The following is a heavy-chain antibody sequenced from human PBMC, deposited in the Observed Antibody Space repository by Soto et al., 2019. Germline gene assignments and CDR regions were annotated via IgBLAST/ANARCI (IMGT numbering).Heavy chain of an antibody. J-gene: IGHJ4*02. D-gene: IGHD4-4*01. CDR3: ARDIAKSNPYYFDY. CDR2: ISAYNGNT. CDR1: GYTFTSYG. V-gene: IGHV1-18*04. Sequence: ASVKVSCKASGYTFTSYGISWVRQAPGQGLEWMGWISAYNGNTNYAQKLQGRVTMTTDTSTSTAYMELRSLRSDDTAVYYCARDIAKSNPYYFDYWGQGTLVTVSS.